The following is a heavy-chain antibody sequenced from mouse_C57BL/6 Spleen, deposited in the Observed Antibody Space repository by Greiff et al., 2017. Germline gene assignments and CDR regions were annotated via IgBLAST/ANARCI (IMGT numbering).Heavy chain of an antibody. Sequence: EVKLVESGGGLVKPGGSLKLSCAASGFTFSSYTMSWVRQTPEKRLEWVATISGGGGNTYYPDSVKGRFTISRDNAKNTLYLQMSSLRSEDTALYYCARHEAHYYGSSYGNYFDYWGQGTTLTVSS. CDR2: ISGGGGNT. CDR3: ARHEAHYYGSSYGNYFDY. CDR1: GFTFSSYT. V-gene: IGHV5-9*01. J-gene: IGHJ2*01. D-gene: IGHD1-1*01.